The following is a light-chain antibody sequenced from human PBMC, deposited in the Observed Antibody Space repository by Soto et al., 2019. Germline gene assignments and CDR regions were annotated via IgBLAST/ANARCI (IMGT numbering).Light chain of an antibody. CDR2: ETS. V-gene: IGKV3-20*01. CDR3: QQYGTLPPRYT. J-gene: IGKJ2*01. Sequence: LVLTQSPGTLSLSPGEGATLSCRASQRMSSNYLAWYQQKPGQAPRLLIYETSNRATGIPDRFSGSGSGTDFTLTISRLEPEDCAVYYCQQYGTLPPRYTFGQGTKLEIK. CDR1: QRMSSNY.